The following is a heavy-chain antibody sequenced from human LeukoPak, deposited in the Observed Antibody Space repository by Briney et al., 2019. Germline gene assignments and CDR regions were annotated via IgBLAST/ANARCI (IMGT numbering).Heavy chain of an antibody. D-gene: IGHD3-16*01. CDR3: ARWGQGFDF. CDR1: GFTFSNYY. V-gene: IGHV3-7*04. Sequence: GGSLRLSCAASGFTFSNYYTSSVRQAAGKGLEWVANIKQNGGQKYSEDTVKGRFTISRDNAKNSLYLQMNGLRAEDTAMYYCARWGQGFDFWGQGTLVTVSS. J-gene: IGHJ4*02. CDR2: IKQNGGQK.